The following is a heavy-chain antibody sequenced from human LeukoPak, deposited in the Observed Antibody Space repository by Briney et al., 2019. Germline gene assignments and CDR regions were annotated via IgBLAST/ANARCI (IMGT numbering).Heavy chain of an antibody. CDR3: TTSDINYRPFDN. CDR1: GFTFSTYS. V-gene: IGHV3-48*01. D-gene: IGHD4-11*01. Sequence: GGSLRLSCAASGFTFSTYSMNWVRQAPGKGLEWVSYISSSSSTIYYADSVKGRFTISRDNAKNSLFLQVSSLRAEDTAVYYCTTSDINYRPFDNWGQGTLVTVSS. J-gene: IGHJ4*02. CDR2: ISSSSSTI.